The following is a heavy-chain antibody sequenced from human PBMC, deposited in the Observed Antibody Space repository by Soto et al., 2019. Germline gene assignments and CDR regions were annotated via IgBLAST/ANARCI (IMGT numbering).Heavy chain of an antibody. V-gene: IGHV2-26*01. J-gene: IGHJ6*03. Sequence: QVTLKESGPVLVKPTETLTLTCTVSGFSLSNPRMGVSWIRQPPGKAPEWLAPIFSNDEKSYSTSLRNRLTIAKDTSKSQVVLTMPNMGPVDTATYYCERTDTRDFWSGYSDRYYYIDVWGQGTTVTVSS. D-gene: IGHD3-3*01. CDR2: IFSNDEK. CDR3: ERTDTRDFWSGYSDRYYYIDV. CDR1: GFSLSNPRMG.